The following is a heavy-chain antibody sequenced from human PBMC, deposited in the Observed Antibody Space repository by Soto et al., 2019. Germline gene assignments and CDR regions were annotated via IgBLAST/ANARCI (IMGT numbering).Heavy chain of an antibody. Sequence: EVQLVESGGGLVQPGGSLRLSCAASGFTFGSHWMHWVRQAPEKGLVYVSRISSGGTTTNYAESVKGRFTISRDNARNTLYLQMNSLRVEDTAVYYCARFGTSYDTSGFLYWGQGTPVTVSS. CDR1: GFTFGSHW. CDR3: ARFGTSYDTSGFLY. CDR2: ISSGGTTT. J-gene: IGHJ4*02. D-gene: IGHD3-22*01. V-gene: IGHV3-74*01.